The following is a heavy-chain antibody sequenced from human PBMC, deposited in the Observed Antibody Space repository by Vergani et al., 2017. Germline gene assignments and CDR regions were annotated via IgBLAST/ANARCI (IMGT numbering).Heavy chain of an antibody. CDR2: INHSGST. CDR3: ARAVVRYFDWSLPRGYYFDY. J-gene: IGHJ4*02. CDR1: GGSVSSGSYY. Sequence: QVQLQESGPGLVKPSETLSLTCTVSGGSVSSGSYYWSWIRQPPGKGLEWIGEINHSGSTNYNPSRKSRVTISVDTAKNQFSLKLSSVTAADTAVYYCARAVVRYFDWSLPRGYYFDYWGQGTLVTVSS. V-gene: IGHV4-61*01. D-gene: IGHD3-9*01.